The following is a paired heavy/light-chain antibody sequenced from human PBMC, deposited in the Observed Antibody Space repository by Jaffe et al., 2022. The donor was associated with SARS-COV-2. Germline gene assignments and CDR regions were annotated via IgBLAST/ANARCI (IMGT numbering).Light chain of an antibody. CDR2: QDT. CDR1: KLGDKY. CDR3: QAWDSSTGV. Sequence: SYELTQPPSVSVSPGQTASITCSGDKLGDKYACWYQQKPGQSPVLVIYQDTKRPSGIPERFSGSNSGNTATLTISGTQAMDEADYYCQAWDSSTGVFGTGTKVTVL. V-gene: IGLV3-1*01. J-gene: IGLJ1*01.
Heavy chain of an antibody. CDR3: ARALDYYDSSGYFVPEGYFDY. J-gene: IGHJ4*02. CDR1: EFTFSTYT. CDR2: ISYDGSNK. D-gene: IGHD3-22*01. Sequence: QVQLVESGGGVVQPGRSLRLSCAASEFTFSTYTMHWVRQAPGKGLEWVAVISYDGSNKYYADSVKGRFTISRDNSKNTLYLQMNSLRAEDTAVYYCARALDYYDSSGYFVPEGYFDYWGQGTLVTVSS. V-gene: IGHV3-30*04.